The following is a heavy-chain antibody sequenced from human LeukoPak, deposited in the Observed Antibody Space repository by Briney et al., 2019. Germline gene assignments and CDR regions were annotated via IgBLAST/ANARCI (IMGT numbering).Heavy chain of an antibody. CDR1: GFTFSGYA. CDR2: ISYDGSNE. V-gene: IGHV3-30-3*01. CDR3: ARVGYYVSGPFSYFDY. J-gene: IGHJ4*02. D-gene: IGHD3-10*01. Sequence: GGSLRLSCAASGFTFSGYAMHWVRQAPGKGLEWEAVISYDGSNEYYADSVKGRFTISRDNSKNTLYLQMNSLSVEDTAVYYCARVGYYVSGPFSYFDYWGQGTLVTVSS.